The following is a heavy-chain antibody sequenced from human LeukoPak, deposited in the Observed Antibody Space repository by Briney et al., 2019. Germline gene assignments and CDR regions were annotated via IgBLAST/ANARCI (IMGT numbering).Heavy chain of an antibody. CDR2: IYYSGST. CDR1: GGSISNYY. J-gene: IGHJ6*02. CDR3: ARQGVNFYDSKVYV. Sequence: KPSETLSLTCTVHGGSISNYYWSWIRQPPGKGLEWIGYIYYSGSTNYKTSIKSRVNISEEKCKKQISLKLTSVSAADTAVYYCARQGVNFYDSKVYVWGQGTTVTVSS. D-gene: IGHD3-22*01. V-gene: IGHV4-59*08.